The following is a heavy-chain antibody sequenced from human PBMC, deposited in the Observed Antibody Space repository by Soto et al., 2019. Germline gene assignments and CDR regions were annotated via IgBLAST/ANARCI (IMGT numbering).Heavy chain of an antibody. Sequence: ETLRVTYTVSGDSVTSVSDYWSWIRQPPGKGLEWIGYIYYSGSADYNPSLGSRVTISIDTSKNQFSLKLTSVTAADTAVYYYARGVGFGYYYYHMDLWGQCPTVT. CDR3: ARGVGFGYYYYHMDL. V-gene: IGHV4-61*01. CDR2: IYYSGSA. D-gene: IGHD3-10*01. J-gene: IGHJ6*02. CDR1: GDSVTSVSDY.